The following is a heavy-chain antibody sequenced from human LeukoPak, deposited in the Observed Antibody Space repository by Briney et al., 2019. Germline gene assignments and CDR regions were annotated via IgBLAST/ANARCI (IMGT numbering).Heavy chain of an antibody. J-gene: IGHJ4*02. CDR3: AKDAPVNIVVVPAANS. V-gene: IGHV3-23*01. Sequence: PGGSLRLSCAASGFTFSSYAMSWVRQAPGKGLEWVSAISGSGGSTYYADSVKGRFTISRDNSRNTLYLRMNSLRAEDTAVYYCAKDAPVNIVVVPAANSWGQGTLVTVSS. CDR2: ISGSGGST. D-gene: IGHD2-2*01. CDR1: GFTFSSYA.